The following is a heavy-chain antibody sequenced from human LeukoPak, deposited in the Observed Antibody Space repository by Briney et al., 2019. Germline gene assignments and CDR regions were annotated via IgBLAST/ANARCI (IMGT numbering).Heavy chain of an antibody. CDR3: AKTTTGYSSGRYPGWPVDY. V-gene: IGHV3-23*01. J-gene: IGHJ4*02. D-gene: IGHD6-19*01. CDR2: ISGSGGIT. CDR1: GSTFSSYA. Sequence: PGGSLRLSCAASGSTFSSYAIYWVRQAPGKGLEWVSGISGSGGITYFADPVKGRFTISRDNSKNTVYLQMNSLRAEDTAVYYCAKTTTGYSSGRYPGWPVDYWGQGTLVTVSS.